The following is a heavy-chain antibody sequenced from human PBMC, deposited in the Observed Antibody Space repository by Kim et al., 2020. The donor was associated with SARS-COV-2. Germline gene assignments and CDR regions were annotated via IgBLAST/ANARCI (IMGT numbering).Heavy chain of an antibody. Sequence: NYNPSRKSRVTISVDTSKNQFSLKLSSVTAADTAVYYCARGPYGDYDLDYWGQGTLVTVSS. CDR3: ARGPYGDYDLDY. J-gene: IGHJ4*02. D-gene: IGHD4-17*01. V-gene: IGHV4-34*01.